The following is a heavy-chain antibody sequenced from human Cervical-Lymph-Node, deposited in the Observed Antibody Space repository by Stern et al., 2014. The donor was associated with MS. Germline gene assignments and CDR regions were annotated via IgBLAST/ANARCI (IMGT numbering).Heavy chain of an antibody. D-gene: IGHD3-22*01. CDR3: ARDQYYDSSGFFPRTGAFDI. CDR1: GYTFTAYY. Sequence: QMQLVQSGAEVKKPGASVKVSCKASGYTFTAYYIHWIRQAPGQGPEWMGWIKPTTGDTNYAQSFQGRVSMTRDTSIGTAYMELSRVRSDDTAVYYCARDQYYDSSGFFPRTGAFDIWGQGTVVTVSS. CDR2: IKPTTGDT. J-gene: IGHJ3*02. V-gene: IGHV1-2*02.